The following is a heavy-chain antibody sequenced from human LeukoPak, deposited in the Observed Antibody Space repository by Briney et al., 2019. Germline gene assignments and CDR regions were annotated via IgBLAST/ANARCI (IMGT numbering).Heavy chain of an antibody. CDR3: ARAGGPNWPDVNWFGP. V-gene: IGHV3-30*03. CDR2: VLYDGTTK. D-gene: IGHD1-1*01. Sequence: GRSLGLSCAASGFTFSSYVMHWVRQAPGTGLEWVADVLYDGTTKHYADSVKGRFNISRDNSKNTLYLQMNSLRLEDTDVYYCARAGGPNWPDVNWFGPWGQGTLVTVSS. CDR1: GFTFSSYV. J-gene: IGHJ5*02.